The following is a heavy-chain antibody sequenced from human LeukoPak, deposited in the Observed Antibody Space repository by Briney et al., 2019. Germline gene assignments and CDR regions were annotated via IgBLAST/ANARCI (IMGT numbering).Heavy chain of an antibody. CDR3: ATTKGAHYGDYTFDY. D-gene: IGHD4-17*01. CDR2: ISGSGGST. Sequence: GVSLRLSCAASGFTFSSYAMSCVRQAPGKALEWVTDISGSGGSTYYADSVKGRFTISRDNSKNTLYLQMNSLRAEDTAVYYCATTKGAHYGDYTFDYWGQGTLVTVSS. CDR1: GFTFSSYA. V-gene: IGHV3-23*01. J-gene: IGHJ4*02.